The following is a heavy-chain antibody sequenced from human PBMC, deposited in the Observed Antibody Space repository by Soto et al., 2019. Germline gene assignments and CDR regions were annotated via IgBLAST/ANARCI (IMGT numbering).Heavy chain of an antibody. CDR2: IYYSGST. CDR1: GGSFSGYY. J-gene: IGHJ5*02. CDR3: ARVLKPNWFDP. V-gene: IGHV4-59*01. Sequence: SETLFLTCAVYGGSFSGYYWSWIRQPPGKGLEWIGYIYYSGSTNYNPSLKSRVTISVDTSKNQFSLKLSSVTAADTAVYYCARVLKPNWFDPWGQGTLVTVSS.